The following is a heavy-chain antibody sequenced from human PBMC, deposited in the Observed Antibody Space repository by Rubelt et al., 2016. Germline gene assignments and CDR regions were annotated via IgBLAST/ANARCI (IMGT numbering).Heavy chain of an antibody. CDR2: ISAYNGNT. CDR3: ARDRTWLVPGLDAFDI. J-gene: IGHJ3*02. Sequence: QVQLVQSGAEVKKPGASVTVSCKASGYSFTSYGISWVRQAPGQGLEWMGWISAYNGNTNYAQKLQGRVTMTTDTSTSTAYMELRSLRSDDTAVYYCARDRTWLVPGLDAFDIWGQGTMVTVSS. CDR1: GYSFTSYG. D-gene: IGHD6-19*01. V-gene: IGHV1-18*01.